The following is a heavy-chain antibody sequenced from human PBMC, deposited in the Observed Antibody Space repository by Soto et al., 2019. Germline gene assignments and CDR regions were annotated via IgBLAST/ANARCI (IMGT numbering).Heavy chain of an antibody. CDR2: ISASGRDP. CDR1: GFTFSIQD. Sequence: GGSLRLSCAASGFTFSIQDMCWVLQAPGKGLEWISGISASGRDPQYADSVKGRFTISRDNYRNTLFLQMNSLTAEDTAVYFCAKDDPRRSGWYHFAYWSQGALVPGSA. CDR3: AKDDPRRSGWYHFAY. D-gene: IGHD6-19*01. V-gene: IGHV3-23*01. J-gene: IGHJ4*02.